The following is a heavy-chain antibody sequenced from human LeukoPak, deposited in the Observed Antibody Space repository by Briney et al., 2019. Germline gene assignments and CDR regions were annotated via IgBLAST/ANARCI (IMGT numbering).Heavy chain of an antibody. Sequence: SVKVSCKASGGTFSSYAISWVRQAPGQGLEWMGRIIPIFGTANYAQKFQGRVTITTDESTSTAYMELSSLRSEDAAVYYCAKEGLRFLEWWGQGTLVTVSS. CDR1: GGTFSSYA. J-gene: IGHJ4*02. D-gene: IGHD3-3*01. CDR2: IIPIFGTA. CDR3: AKEGLRFLEW. V-gene: IGHV1-69*05.